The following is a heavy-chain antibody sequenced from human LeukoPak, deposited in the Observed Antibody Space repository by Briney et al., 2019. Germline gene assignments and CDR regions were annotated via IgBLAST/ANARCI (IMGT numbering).Heavy chain of an antibody. CDR3: ARLNLDAFDI. V-gene: IGHV4-34*01. CDR1: GGSFSGYY. J-gene: IGHJ3*02. Sequence: SETLSLTCAVYGGSFSGYYWSWIRQLPGKGLEWIGEINHSGSTNYNPSLKSRVTISVDTSKNQFSLKLSSVTAADTAVYYCARLNLDAFDIWGQGTMVTVSS. CDR2: INHSGST.